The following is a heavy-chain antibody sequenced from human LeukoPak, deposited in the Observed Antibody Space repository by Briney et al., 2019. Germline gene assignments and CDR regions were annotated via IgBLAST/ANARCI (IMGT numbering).Heavy chain of an antibody. D-gene: IGHD5-24*01. J-gene: IGHJ5*02. CDR2: IKQDGSEK. V-gene: IGHV3-7*05. CDR3: ARASDPWLQLT. CDR1: GFTFSNYW. Sequence: GGSLRLSCAASGFTFSNYWMIWVRQAQGKGLEWVGNIKQDGSEKRYADSVRGRFSISRDNAQTSLYLQMNSLRAEDTAAYYCARASDPWLQLTWGQGTLVTVSS.